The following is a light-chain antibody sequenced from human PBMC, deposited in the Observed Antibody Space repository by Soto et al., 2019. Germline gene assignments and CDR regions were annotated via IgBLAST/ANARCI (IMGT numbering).Light chain of an antibody. CDR2: DVS. V-gene: IGLV2-11*01. J-gene: IGLJ3*02. Sequence: QSVPTQPRSVSGSPGQSVTISCTGTSSDVGGYDYVSWYQQHPGRAPKVMIYDVSKRPSGVPNRFSGSKSGNTASLTISGLQTEDEADYYCCSYAGTYTWVFGGGTKLTVL. CDR1: SSDVGGYDY. CDR3: CSYAGTYTWV.